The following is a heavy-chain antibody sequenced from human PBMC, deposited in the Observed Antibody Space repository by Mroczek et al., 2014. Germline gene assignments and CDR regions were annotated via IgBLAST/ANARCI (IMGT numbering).Heavy chain of an antibody. CDR1: GGSISSYY. J-gene: IGHJ4*02. D-gene: IGHD5-24*01. CDR3: ARLLDGYNRYYFDL. V-gene: IGHV4-59*01. Sequence: QVQLQQWGPGLVKPSETLSLTCTVSGGSISSYYWSWIRQPPGKGLEWIGYIYYSGSTNYNPSLKSRVTISVDTSKNQFSLKLSSVTAADTAVYYCARLLDGYNRYYFDLLGPGNPGHRLL. CDR2: IYYSGST.